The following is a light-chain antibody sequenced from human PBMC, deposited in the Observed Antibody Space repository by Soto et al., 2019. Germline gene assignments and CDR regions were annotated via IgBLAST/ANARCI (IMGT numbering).Light chain of an antibody. CDR3: SSYTSSNTYV. CDR2: DVG. J-gene: IGLJ1*01. CDR1: SSDVGSYNR. Sequence: QSVLTQPPSVSGSPGQSVTLSCTGTSSDVGSYNRVSWYQQPPGTAPKLMIYDVGNRPSGVPDRFSVSKSGNTASLTISGLQADDEADYYCSSYTSSNTYVFGTGTQLTVL. V-gene: IGLV2-18*02.